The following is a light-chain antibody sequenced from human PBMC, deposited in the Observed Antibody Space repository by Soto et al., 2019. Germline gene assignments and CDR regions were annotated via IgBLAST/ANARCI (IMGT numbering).Light chain of an antibody. CDR1: SSYVGAYNY. CDR3: SSFAGSIFHV. V-gene: IGLV2-8*01. CDR2: EVT. J-gene: IGLJ1*01. Sequence: QSVLTQPPSASGSPGQSVTISCTGTSSYVGAYNYVSWDQQHPGKAPKLIIYEVTQRPSGVPDRFSGSKSGNTASLTVSGLQAEDEADYYCSSFAGSIFHVFGTGTKLTVL.